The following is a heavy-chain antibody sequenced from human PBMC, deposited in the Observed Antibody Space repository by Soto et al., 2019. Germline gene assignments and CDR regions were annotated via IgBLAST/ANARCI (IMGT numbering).Heavy chain of an antibody. D-gene: IGHD1-26*01. CDR2: ISGSGGST. J-gene: IGHJ4*02. Sequence: GGSLRLSCAASGFTFSSYAMSWVRQAPGKGLEWVSAISGSGGSTYYADSVKGRFTISRDNSKNTLYLQMNSLRAEDTAVYYCANGRDPGSYWPRGDYWGQGTLVTVSS. V-gene: IGHV3-23*01. CDR1: GFTFSSYA. CDR3: ANGRDPGSYWPRGDY.